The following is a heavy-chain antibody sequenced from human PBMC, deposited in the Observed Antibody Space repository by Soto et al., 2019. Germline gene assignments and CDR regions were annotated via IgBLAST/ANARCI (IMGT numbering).Heavy chain of an antibody. V-gene: IGHV3-23*01. CDR2: ISGNGGGT. Sequence: GGSLRLSCAASGFTFSNYAMSWVRQAPGKGLEWVSGISGNGGGTYYADSVKGRFTISRDNSKNTLYLQMNSLRAEDTAVYYCAKGQLELRGVWFDPWGQGTLVTVSS. CDR3: AKGQLELRGVWFDP. CDR1: GFTFSNYA. J-gene: IGHJ5*02. D-gene: IGHD1-7*01.